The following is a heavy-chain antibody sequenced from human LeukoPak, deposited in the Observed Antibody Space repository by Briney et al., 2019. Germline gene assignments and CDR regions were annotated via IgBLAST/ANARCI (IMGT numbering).Heavy chain of an antibody. CDR1: GFTFSQYW. D-gene: IGHD6-6*01. Sequence: GGSLRLSCAASGFTFSQYWMSWVRQAPGKGLEWVAHIKPDGSEKYYVDSVKGRFTISRDNAKNSLSLQMNSLRAEDTAVYYCASWTSSSSNYWGQGTLVTVSS. CDR2: IKPDGSEK. V-gene: IGHV3-7*01. J-gene: IGHJ4*02. CDR3: ASWTSSSSNY.